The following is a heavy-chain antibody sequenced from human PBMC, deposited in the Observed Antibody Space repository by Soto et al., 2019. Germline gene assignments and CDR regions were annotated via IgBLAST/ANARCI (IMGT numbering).Heavy chain of an antibody. CDR2: IKEDGSEA. D-gene: IGHD3-16*01. V-gene: IGHV3-7*05. Sequence: EVQLVESGGGLVQPGGSLRLSCAASGFTFSTYWMNWVRQAPGKGLEWVANIKEDGSEAYYVDSVKGRFTISRDNAKNSLYLVMNSLRGEDTAVYYCARDWGAPGRGSALGYYYHFGMDVWGQGTTVTVPS. CDR1: GFTFSTYW. J-gene: IGHJ6*02. CDR3: ARDWGAPGRGSALGYYYHFGMDV.